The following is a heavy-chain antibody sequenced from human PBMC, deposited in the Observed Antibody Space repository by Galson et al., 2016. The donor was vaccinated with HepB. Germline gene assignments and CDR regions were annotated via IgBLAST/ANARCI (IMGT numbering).Heavy chain of an antibody. CDR2: ISSGSTI. CDR3: AREAPIGDQFDYYYGMDV. Sequence: SLRLSCAASGFSFSTNNMNWVRQAPGKGLEWVSYISSGSTIYYADSVKGRFTISRDNAKNSLYLQMNSLRDEDTAVYYCAREAPIGDQFDYYYGMDVWGQGTTVTVSS. J-gene: IGHJ6*02. D-gene: IGHD3-16*01. CDR1: GFSFSTNN. V-gene: IGHV3-48*02.